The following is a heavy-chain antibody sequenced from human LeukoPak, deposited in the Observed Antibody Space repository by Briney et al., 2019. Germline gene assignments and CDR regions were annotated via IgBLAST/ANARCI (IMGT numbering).Heavy chain of an antibody. V-gene: IGHV1-3*01. CDR1: GYTFTSYA. J-gene: IGHJ4*02. Sequence: ASVKVSCKASGYTFTSYAMHWVRQAPGQRLEWMGWINAGNGNTKYSQKFQGRVTITRDTSASTAYMELSSLRSEDTAVYYCARGLDFDWLLYLFDYWGQGTLVTVSS. CDR3: ARGLDFDWLLYLFDY. CDR2: INAGNGNT. D-gene: IGHD3-9*01.